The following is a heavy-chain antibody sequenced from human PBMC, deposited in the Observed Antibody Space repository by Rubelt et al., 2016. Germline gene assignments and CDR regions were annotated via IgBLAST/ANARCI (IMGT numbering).Heavy chain of an antibody. D-gene: IGHD2-2*01. CDR2: IYYSGGT. J-gene: IGHJ4*02. CDR1: GGSISSSSYY. CDR3: ASEAYCSSTSCYYFDY. V-gene: IGHV4-39*07. Sequence: QLQLQESGPGLVKPSETLSLTCTVSGGSISSSSYYWGWIRQPPGKGMEWIGSIYYSGGTYYNPSLKSRVTISVDKSKNQFSLKLSSVTAADTAVYYCASEAYCSSTSCYYFDYWGQGTLVTVSS.